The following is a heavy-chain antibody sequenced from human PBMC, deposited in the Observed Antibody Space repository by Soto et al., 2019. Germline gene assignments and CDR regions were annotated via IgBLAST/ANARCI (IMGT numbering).Heavy chain of an antibody. CDR2: IYYSGST. J-gene: IGHJ4*02. CDR3: ARARHYDFWSGYHIGPAFDY. Sequence: ASETLSLTCTVSGGSISSGDYYWSWIRQPPGKGLEWIGYIYYSGSTYYNPSLKSRVTISVDTSKNQFSLKLSSVTAADTAVYYCARARHYDFWSGYHIGPAFDYWGQGTLVTVSS. CDR1: GGSISSGDYY. V-gene: IGHV4-30-4*01. D-gene: IGHD3-3*01.